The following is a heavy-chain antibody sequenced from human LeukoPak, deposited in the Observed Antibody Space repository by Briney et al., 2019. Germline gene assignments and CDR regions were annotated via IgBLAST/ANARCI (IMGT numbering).Heavy chain of an antibody. D-gene: IGHD2-2*01. V-gene: IGHV4-4*07. CDR3: ARYCSSISCYGDYYYMDV. CDR2: IYTGGST. J-gene: IGHJ6*03. CDR1: GGSISSYY. Sequence: SETLSLTCTVSGGSISSYYWSWIRQPAGKGLEWIGRIYTGGSTYYNPSLMGRVTISADKSKNQFSLKLRSVTAADTGVYYCARYCSSISCYGDYYYMDVWGKGTKVTVSS.